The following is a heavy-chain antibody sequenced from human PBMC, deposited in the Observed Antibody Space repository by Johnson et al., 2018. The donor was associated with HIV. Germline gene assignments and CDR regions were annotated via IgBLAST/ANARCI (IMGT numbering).Heavy chain of an antibody. V-gene: IGHV3-20*04. CDR2: INWHGDST. CDR3: ASSQGSGEGAFDI. CDR1: GFTFDAYG. Sequence: DVQVVESGGGVVRPGGSLRLSCAASGFTFDAYGMSWVRQVPGKRPEWVSGINWHGDSTGYADSAKGRFTISRDNSKNTLYLQMNSRRAEDTAVYYCASSQGSGEGAFDIWGQGTMVTVSS. D-gene: IGHD2-21*01. J-gene: IGHJ3*02.